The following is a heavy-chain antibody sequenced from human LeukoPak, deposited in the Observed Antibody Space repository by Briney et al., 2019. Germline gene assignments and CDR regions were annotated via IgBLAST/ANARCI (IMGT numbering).Heavy chain of an antibody. CDR3: ARESVAGLGRYFDY. CDR1: GGSISSYY. J-gene: IGHJ4*02. V-gene: IGHV4-4*07. Sequence: PSETLSLTXTVSGGSISSYYWSWLRQPAGKGLEWIGRIYTSGSTNDNPSLKSRVIMSVDTSKNQCSLRLSSVTAADTAVYYCARESVAGLGRYFDYWGQGTLVTVSS. CDR2: IYTSGST. D-gene: IGHD6-19*01.